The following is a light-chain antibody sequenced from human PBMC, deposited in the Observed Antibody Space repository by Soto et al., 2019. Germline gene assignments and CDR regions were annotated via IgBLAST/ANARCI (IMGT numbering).Light chain of an antibody. V-gene: IGLV4-69*01. J-gene: IGLJ3*02. CDR1: SGHSSYA. CDR2: LNSDGSH. CDR3: QTWGTGIWV. Sequence: QLVLTQSPSASASLGASVKLTCTLSSGHSSYAIAWHQQQPEKGPRYLMKLNSDGSHSKGDGIPDRFSGSSSGAERHLTISSLQSEDEADYYCQTWGTGIWVFGGGTKLTVL.